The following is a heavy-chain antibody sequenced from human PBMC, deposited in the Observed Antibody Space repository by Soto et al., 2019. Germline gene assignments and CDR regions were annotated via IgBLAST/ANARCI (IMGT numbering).Heavy chain of an antibody. D-gene: IGHD3-16*02. CDR2: MNPNSGNT. CDR3: ARGPTQPYYDYVWGSYRLYNWFDP. CDR1: GYTFTSYD. V-gene: IGHV1-8*01. J-gene: IGHJ5*02. Sequence: ASVKVSCKASGYTFTSYDINWVRQATGQGLEWMGWMNPNSGNTGYAQKFQGRVTMTRNTSISTAYMELSSLRSEDTAVYYCARGPTQPYYDYVWGSYRLYNWFDPWGQGTLVTVSS.